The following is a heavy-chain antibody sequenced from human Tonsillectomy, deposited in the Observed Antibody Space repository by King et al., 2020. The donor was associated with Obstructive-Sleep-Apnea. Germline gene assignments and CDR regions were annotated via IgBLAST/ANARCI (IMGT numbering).Heavy chain of an antibody. D-gene: IGHD1-26*01. CDR3: ARRREVVGADHFYYYGMDV. V-gene: IGHV4-59*08. Sequence: QLQESGPGLVKPSETLSLTCTVSGGSISTYYWSWIRQPPGKGLECIGYIYYSGSTNYNPPLKSRVTISVDTSKIQFSLKLCSVTAADTAVYYCARRREVVGADHFYYYGMDVWGQGTTVTVSS. J-gene: IGHJ6*02. CDR2: IYYSGST. CDR1: GGSISTYY.